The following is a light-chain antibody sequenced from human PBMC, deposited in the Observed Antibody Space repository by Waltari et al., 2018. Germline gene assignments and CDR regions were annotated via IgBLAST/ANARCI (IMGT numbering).Light chain of an antibody. Sequence: SYVLTQPPSVSVAPGQTARITCGGTSVGSKSVHWYQQKPGQAPVLVVYNDNDRPSGIPERFSGSNSGNTATLTISRVEVGDEADYFCQVWDSNDLVIFGGGTKLTVL. V-gene: IGLV3-21*02. CDR2: NDN. CDR1: SVGSKS. J-gene: IGLJ2*01. CDR3: QVWDSNDLVI.